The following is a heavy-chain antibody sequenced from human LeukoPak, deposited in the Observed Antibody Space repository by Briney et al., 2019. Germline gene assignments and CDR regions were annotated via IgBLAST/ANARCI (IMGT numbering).Heavy chain of an antibody. V-gene: IGHV1-69*13. CDR1: GGTFSSYA. J-gene: IGHJ4*02. CDR3: ARQSRGWSADY. Sequence: GASVKVSCKASGGTFSSYAISWVRQAPGQGLEWMGGIIPIFGTVTYAQKFQGRVTITADESTSTAYMELSSLRSEDTAVYYCARQSRGWSADYWGQGTLVTVPS. CDR2: IIPIFGTV. D-gene: IGHD6-19*01.